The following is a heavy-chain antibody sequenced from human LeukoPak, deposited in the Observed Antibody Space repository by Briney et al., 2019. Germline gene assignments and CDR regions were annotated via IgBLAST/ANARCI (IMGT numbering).Heavy chain of an antibody. CDR1: GFTFDDYD. CDR3: ARDRGSGSGSFDY. V-gene: IGHV3-20*04. CDR2: INWNGGST. J-gene: IGHJ4*02. D-gene: IGHD3-22*01. Sequence: GGSLRLSCAASGFTFDDYDMSWVRQVPGKGLEWVSGINWNGGSTGYADSVKGRFTISRDNAKNSLYLQMNSLRAEDTALYYCARDRGSGSGSFDYWGQGILVTVSS.